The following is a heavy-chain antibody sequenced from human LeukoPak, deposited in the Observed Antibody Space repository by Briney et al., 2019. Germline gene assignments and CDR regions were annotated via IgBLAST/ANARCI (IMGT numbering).Heavy chain of an antibody. CDR3: ARGIMITFGGVILNWFDP. V-gene: IGHV4-34*01. CDR2: INHSGST. D-gene: IGHD3-16*02. Sequence: SETLSLTCAVCGGSFSGYYWSWIRQPPGKGLEWIGEINHSGSTNYNPPLKSRVTISVDTSKNQFSLKLSSVTAADTAVYYCARGIMITFGGVILNWFDPWGQGTLVTVSS. J-gene: IGHJ5*02. CDR1: GGSFSGYY.